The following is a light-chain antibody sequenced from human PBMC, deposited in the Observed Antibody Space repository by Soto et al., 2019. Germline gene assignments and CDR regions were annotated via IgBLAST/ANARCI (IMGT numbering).Light chain of an antibody. J-gene: IGLJ1*01. V-gene: IGLV2-14*01. Sequence: QSALTQPASVSGSPGQSITISCTGTTSDVGRYNYVSWYQQHPGKAPKLIIYDVSNRPSGVSNRFSGSKSGNTASLTLSGLQAEDEADYYCNSYTSSSTYVFGTGTKVTVL. CDR1: TSDVGRYNY. CDR2: DVS. CDR3: NSYTSSSTYV.